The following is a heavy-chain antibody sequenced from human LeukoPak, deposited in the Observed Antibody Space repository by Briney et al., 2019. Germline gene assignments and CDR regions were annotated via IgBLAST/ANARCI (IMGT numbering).Heavy chain of an antibody. V-gene: IGHV3-48*01. CDR1: GFTFSSYT. D-gene: IGHD5-12*01. CDR3: ARDGSNFDY. Sequence: GGSLRLSCAASGFTFSSYTMSWVRKAPGKGLEWVSYISSSSSIIYYVDSVKGRFTISRDNAKNSLYLQMNSLRVEDTAVYYCARDGSNFDYWGQGTVVTVSS. J-gene: IGHJ4*02. CDR2: ISSSSSII.